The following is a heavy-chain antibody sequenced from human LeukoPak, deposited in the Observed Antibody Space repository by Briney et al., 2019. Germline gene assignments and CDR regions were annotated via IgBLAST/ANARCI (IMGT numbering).Heavy chain of an antibody. CDR3: ARDFTTYCTNGVCSDRNWFDP. Sequence: ASVKVSCKASGYTFTGYYMHWVRQAPGQGLEWMERINPNSGGTNYAQKFQGRVTMTRDTSISTAYMELSRLRSDDTAVYYCARDFTTYCTNGVCSDRNWFDPWGQGTLVTVSS. V-gene: IGHV1-2*06. D-gene: IGHD2-8*01. CDR1: GYTFTGYY. CDR2: INPNSGGT. J-gene: IGHJ5*02.